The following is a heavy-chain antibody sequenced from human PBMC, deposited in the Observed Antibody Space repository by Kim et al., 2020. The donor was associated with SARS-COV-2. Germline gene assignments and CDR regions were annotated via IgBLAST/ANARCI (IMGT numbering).Heavy chain of an antibody. CDR2: INAGNGNT. Sequence: ASVKVSCKASGYTFTSYAMHWVRQAPGQRLEWMGWINAGNGNTKYSQKFQGRVTITRDTSASTAYMELSSLRSEDTAVYYCARAPAVASTPRGIDYWGQGTLVTVSS. J-gene: IGHJ4*02. CDR1: GYTFTSYA. CDR3: ARAPAVASTPRGIDY. V-gene: IGHV1-3*01. D-gene: IGHD3-10*01.